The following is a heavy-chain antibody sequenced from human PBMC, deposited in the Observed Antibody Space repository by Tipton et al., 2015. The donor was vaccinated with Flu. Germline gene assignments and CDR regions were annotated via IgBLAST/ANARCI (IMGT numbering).Heavy chain of an antibody. Sequence: QLVQSGADVKKPGESLKISCKTSGYIFTNYWIGWVRQMPGKGLEWMGMIYPGDSDTRYGPSSQGQVTMSVDNSISTVYLQWSSLETSDTAVYYCVRPATDYNSDDYWGQGSLVIVSS. CDR1: GYIFTNYW. CDR2: IYPGDSDT. V-gene: IGHV5-51*03. J-gene: IGHJ4*02. D-gene: IGHD6-25*01. CDR3: VRPATDYNSDDY.